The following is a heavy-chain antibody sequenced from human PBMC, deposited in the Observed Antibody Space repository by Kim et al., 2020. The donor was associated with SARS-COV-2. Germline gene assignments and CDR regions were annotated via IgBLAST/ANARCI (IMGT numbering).Heavy chain of an antibody. V-gene: IGHV3-21*01. CDR2: ISSRSDYI. J-gene: IGHJ5*02. CDR1: GFTFSRYS. CDR3: ARDGWSYFDSSGSFQTGYDT. Sequence: GGSLRLSCTASGFTFSRYSMSWVRQAPGKGLEWVSAISSRSDYIYYAQSVEGRFTISRDNAKNSLYLQMSSLRVEDTAVYYCARDGWSYFDSSGSFQTGYDTWGQGTLTPVSS. D-gene: IGHD3-22*01.